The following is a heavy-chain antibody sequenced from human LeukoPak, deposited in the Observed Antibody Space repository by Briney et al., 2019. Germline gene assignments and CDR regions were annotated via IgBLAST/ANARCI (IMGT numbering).Heavy chain of an antibody. J-gene: IGHJ4*02. V-gene: IGHV3-21*01. D-gene: IGHD5-24*01. CDR1: GFTFSSYS. CDR2: ISSSSSYI. Sequence: GGSLRLSCAASGFTFSSYSMNWVRQAPGKGLEWVSSISSSSSYIYYADSVKGRFTISRDNSKNTLYLQMNSLRAEDTAVYYCARGTADGYLDYRGQGTLVTVSS. CDR3: ARGTADGYLDY.